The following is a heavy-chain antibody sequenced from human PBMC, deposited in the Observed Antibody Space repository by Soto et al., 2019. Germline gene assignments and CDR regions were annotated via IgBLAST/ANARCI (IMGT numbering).Heavy chain of an antibody. CDR1: GFSFSSYA. CDR3: ARDMYSSDYFVKWFEP. Sequence: QVRLVESGGGVVQPGRSLRLSCTASGFSFSSYAMYWFRQPPGKGLEWVAVISHDGINKHYADSVKGRVTVSRDNSIHSRDLQRNSLRGEDTAMYYCARDMYSSDYFVKWFEPWGQGTLVTVSS. D-gene: IGHD6-19*01. V-gene: IGHV3-30-3*01. CDR2: ISHDGINK. J-gene: IGHJ5*02.